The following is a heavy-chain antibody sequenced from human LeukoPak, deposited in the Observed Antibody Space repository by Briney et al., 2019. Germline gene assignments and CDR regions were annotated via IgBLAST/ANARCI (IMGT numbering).Heavy chain of an antibody. Sequence: GGSLRLSCAASGFSFSSYAMSWVRQAPGKGLEWVSTISDSGGSTYYADSVKGRFTISRDNSKNTLYLQMNSLRAEDTAVYYCARPYSGYDYFDYWGQGTLVTVSS. CDR1: GFSFSSYA. CDR2: ISDSGGST. V-gene: IGHV3-23*01. D-gene: IGHD5-12*01. J-gene: IGHJ4*02. CDR3: ARPYSGYDYFDY.